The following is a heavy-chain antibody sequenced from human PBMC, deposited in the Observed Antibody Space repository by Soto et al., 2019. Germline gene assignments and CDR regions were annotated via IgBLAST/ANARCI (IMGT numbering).Heavy chain of an antibody. V-gene: IGHV4-59*02. J-gene: IGHJ1*01. CDR3: ARMTYSSGWNFQH. D-gene: IGHD6-19*01. CDR1: GGSVSSYF. Sequence: SETLSLTCTFSGGSVSSYFWSWTWQPPGKGLEWIGYIYSSGSTNYNPSLKSRVTILVDTSRNQFSLKMSSVTAADTAVYYCARMTYSSGWNFQHWGQGSLVTVSS. CDR2: IYSSGST.